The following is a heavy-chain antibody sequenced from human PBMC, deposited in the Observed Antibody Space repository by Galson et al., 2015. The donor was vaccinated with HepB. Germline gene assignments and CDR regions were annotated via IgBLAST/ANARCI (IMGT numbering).Heavy chain of an antibody. CDR2: IYWDDNK. CDR1: EFSLNTNGVG. D-gene: IGHD1-26*01. J-gene: IGHJ3*01. Sequence: PALVKPTQTLTLTCTFSEFSLNTNGVGVGWIRQPPGKALECLALIYWDDNKRYNPSLKSRLSITRDTSKSHVVLTMTNMDPVDTATYFCAHRLRSGTYEDAFDVWGQGIKVTVSS. V-gene: IGHV2-5*02. CDR3: AHRLRSGTYEDAFDV.